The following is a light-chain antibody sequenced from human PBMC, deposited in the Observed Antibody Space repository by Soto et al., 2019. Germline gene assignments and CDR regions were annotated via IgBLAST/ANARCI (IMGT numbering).Light chain of an antibody. V-gene: IGKV3-15*01. CDR3: QQYNKWPQT. CDR1: QSVATN. CDR2: GAS. Sequence: EIVLTQSPGTRSLFPGERATLSCRASQSVATNLAWYQQRPGQAPRLLIYGASKRAIGLPARFSGSGSGTEFTLTITSLQSEDFAVYYCQQYNKWPQTFGQGTKVDIK. J-gene: IGKJ1*01.